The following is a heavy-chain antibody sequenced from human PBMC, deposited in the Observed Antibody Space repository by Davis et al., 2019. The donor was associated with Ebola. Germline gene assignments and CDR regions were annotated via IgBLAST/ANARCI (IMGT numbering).Heavy chain of an antibody. V-gene: IGHV1-69*04. CDR1: GYTFTGYY. Sequence: AASVKVSCKASGYTFTGYYMHWVRQAPGQGLEWMGRIIPILGIANYAQKFQGRVTITADKSTSTAYMELSSLRSEDTAVYYCARAAGGSYLGGFDYWGQGTLVTVSS. D-gene: IGHD1-26*01. J-gene: IGHJ4*02. CDR2: IIPILGIA. CDR3: ARAAGGSYLGGFDY.